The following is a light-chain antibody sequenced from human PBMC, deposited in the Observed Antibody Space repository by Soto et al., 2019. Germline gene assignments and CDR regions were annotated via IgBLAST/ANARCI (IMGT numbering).Light chain of an antibody. J-gene: IGKJ4*01. CDR3: QQYGSSPPGLT. V-gene: IGKV3-20*01. CDR1: QSVSSSY. Sequence: EILLTQSPGTLSLSPGERATLSCRASQSVSSSYLAWYQQKPGQAPRLLIYGASSRATGIPDRFSGSASGTDITLTISRLEPEDYSVYYCQQYGSSPPGLTFGGGTKVDSK. CDR2: GAS.